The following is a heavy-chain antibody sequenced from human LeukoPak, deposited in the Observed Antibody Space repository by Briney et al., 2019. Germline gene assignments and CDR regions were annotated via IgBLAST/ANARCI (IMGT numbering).Heavy chain of an antibody. V-gene: IGHV3-13*01. Sequence: GGSLRLSCAASGFTFSSYDMHWVRQATGKGLEWVSAIGTAGDTYYPGSVKGRFTISRENAKNSLYLQMNSLRAEDTAVYYCARGTTRYCSSTSCYGDALDYWGQGTLVTVSS. CDR1: GFTFSSYD. CDR2: IGTAGDT. J-gene: IGHJ4*02. D-gene: IGHD2-2*01. CDR3: ARGTTRYCSSTSCYGDALDY.